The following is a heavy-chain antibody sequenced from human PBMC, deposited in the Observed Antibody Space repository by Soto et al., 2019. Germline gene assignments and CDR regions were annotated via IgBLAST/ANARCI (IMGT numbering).Heavy chain of an antibody. CDR2: IVVGSGNT. Sequence: QMQLVQSGPEVKKPGTSVKVSCKASGFTFTSSAVQWVRQARGQRLEWIGGIVVGSGNTNYAQKFQERVTITRDMSTSTAYMELSSLRSGDTAVYYCAADPYYGFWRGPQPPLDFWGQETLVTVSS. V-gene: IGHV1-58*01. J-gene: IGHJ4*02. CDR1: GFTFTSSA. CDR3: AADPYYGFWRGPQPPLDF. D-gene: IGHD3-3*01.